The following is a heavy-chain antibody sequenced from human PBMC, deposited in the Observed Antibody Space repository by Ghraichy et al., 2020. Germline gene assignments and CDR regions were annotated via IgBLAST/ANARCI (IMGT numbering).Heavy chain of an antibody. Sequence: ASVKVSCKVSGYIFTDYYMHWVRQAPGQGLEWMGRINPKSGGTNYAQNFQGRVTMTRDMSISTAYMELRSLRADDTAVYFCARHYDFWSGLDYWGQGTLVTVSS. V-gene: IGHV1-2*06. D-gene: IGHD3-3*01. J-gene: IGHJ4*02. CDR1: GYIFTDYY. CDR2: INPKSGGT. CDR3: ARHYDFWSGLDY.